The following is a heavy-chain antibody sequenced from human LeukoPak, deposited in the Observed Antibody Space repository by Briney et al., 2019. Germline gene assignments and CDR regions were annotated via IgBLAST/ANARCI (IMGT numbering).Heavy chain of an antibody. J-gene: IGHJ4*02. D-gene: IGHD2-15*01. CDR2: ISWNSGSI. CDR1: GFTFDDYA. Sequence: GGSLRLSCAASGFTFDDYAMHWVRQAPGKGLEWVSGISWNSGSIGYADSVKGRFTISRDNAKNSLYLQMNSLRAEDTALYYCAKAGSIAVSIYYFDYWGQGTLVTVSP. V-gene: IGHV3-9*01. CDR3: AKAGSIAVSIYYFDY.